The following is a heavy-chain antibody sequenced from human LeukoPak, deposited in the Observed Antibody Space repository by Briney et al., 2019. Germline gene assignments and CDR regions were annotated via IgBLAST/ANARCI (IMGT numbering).Heavy chain of an antibody. CDR2: ISSSGGNT. CDR3: ANGLEGYHVSSS. CDR1: GFTFSSYA. Sequence: PGGSLRLSCAASGFTFSSYAMSWVRQAPGWGLQWVSTISSSGGNTYYADSVKGRFTISRDNYKNTLYLQMNSLRVEDTAVYYCANGLEGYHVSSSWGQGTLVTVSS. V-gene: IGHV3-23*01. J-gene: IGHJ4*02. D-gene: IGHD6-13*01.